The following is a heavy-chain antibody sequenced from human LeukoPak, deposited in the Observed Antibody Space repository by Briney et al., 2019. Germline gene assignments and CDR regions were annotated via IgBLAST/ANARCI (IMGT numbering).Heavy chain of an antibody. V-gene: IGHV3-21*01. CDR2: ISSSSSYI. D-gene: IGHD2-2*03. Sequence: GGSLRLSCAASGFTFSSYSMNWVRQAPGKGLEWVSSISSSSSYIYYADSVKGRFTISRDNAKNSLYLQMNSLRAEDTAVYYCASLDIVVVPAAITMDVWGKGTTVTVSS. J-gene: IGHJ6*04. CDR3: ASLDIVVVPAAITMDV. CDR1: GFTFSSYS.